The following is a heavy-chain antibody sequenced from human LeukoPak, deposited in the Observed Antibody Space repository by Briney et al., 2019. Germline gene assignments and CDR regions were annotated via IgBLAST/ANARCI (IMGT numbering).Heavy chain of an antibody. CDR3: ARYIEGSRTPTTDY. V-gene: IGHV3-33*01. CDR1: GFTFSNYG. CDR2: IWYDGSNK. Sequence: GRSLRLSCAASGFTFSNYGMHWVRQAPGKGLEWVAVIWYDGSNKYYADSVKGRFTISRDNSKNTLYLQMNSLRAEVTAVYYCARYIEGSRTPTTDYWGQGTLVTVSP. J-gene: IGHJ4*02. D-gene: IGHD3-10*01.